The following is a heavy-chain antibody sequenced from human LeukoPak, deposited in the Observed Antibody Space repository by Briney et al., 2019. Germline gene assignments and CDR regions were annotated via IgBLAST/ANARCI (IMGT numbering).Heavy chain of an antibody. J-gene: IGHJ4*02. CDR2: IYSDGTI. CDR1: GFTVSSNY. CDR3: ARGGDRDY. V-gene: IGHV3-66*01. Sequence: PGGSLRLSCAASGFTVSSNYMSWVRQVPGKGLEWVSVIYSDGTISYADSVKGRFTISRDNSENTLYLQMNSLRVEDTAVYYCARGGDRDYWGQGTLVTVSS.